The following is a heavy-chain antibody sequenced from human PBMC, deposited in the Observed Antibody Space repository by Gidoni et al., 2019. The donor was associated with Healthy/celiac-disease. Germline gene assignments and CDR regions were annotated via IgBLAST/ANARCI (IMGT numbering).Heavy chain of an antibody. Sequence: QVQLQQWGAGLLKPSETLSLTCAVYGGSFSGYYWSWIRQPPGKGLEWIGEINHSGSTNYNPSLKSRVTISVDTSKNQFSLKLSSVTAADTAVYYCARGNRRKRGYSGQYYYYGMDVWGQGTTVTVSS. CDR1: GGSFSGYY. D-gene: IGHD5-12*01. V-gene: IGHV4-34*01. J-gene: IGHJ6*02. CDR3: ARGNRRKRGYSGQYYYYGMDV. CDR2: INHSGST.